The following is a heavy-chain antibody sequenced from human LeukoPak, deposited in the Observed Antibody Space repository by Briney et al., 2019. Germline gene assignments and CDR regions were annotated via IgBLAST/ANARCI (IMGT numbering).Heavy chain of an antibody. CDR3: ARDLGLIGTRGDYYYYMDV. V-gene: IGHV1-18*01. CDR2: ISGFNGNT. J-gene: IGHJ6*03. Sequence: ASVKVSCKAAGYTFGNYGIKWVRQAPGQGLEWVGWISGFNGNTNYAQNFHDRVTMTTDTSTTTAYMELRNLRSDDTAVYYRARDLGLIGTRGDYYYYMDVWGKGTTVTVSS. CDR1: GYTFGNYG. D-gene: IGHD3-16*01.